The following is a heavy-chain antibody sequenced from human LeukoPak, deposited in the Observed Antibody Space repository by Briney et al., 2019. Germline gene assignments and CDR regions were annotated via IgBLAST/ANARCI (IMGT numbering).Heavy chain of an antibody. V-gene: IGHV3-30-3*01. Sequence: GGSLRLFCAASGFTFSSYAMHWARQAPGKGLEWVAVISYDGSNKYYADSVKGRFTISRDNSKNTLYLQMKSLRAEDTAVYYCARDFTYYYDSSLLYWGQGTLVTVSS. CDR1: GFTFSSYA. CDR2: ISYDGSNK. D-gene: IGHD3-22*01. J-gene: IGHJ4*02. CDR3: ARDFTYYYDSSLLY.